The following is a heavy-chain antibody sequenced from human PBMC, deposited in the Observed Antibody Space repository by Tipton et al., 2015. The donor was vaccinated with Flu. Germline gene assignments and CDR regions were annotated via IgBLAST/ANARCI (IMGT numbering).Heavy chain of an antibody. V-gene: IGHV3-21*01. Sequence: SLRLSCAASGFTFSSYSMNWVRQAPGKGLEWVSSISSSSSYIYYADSVKGRFTISRDNAKNSLYLQMNSLRAEDTAVYYCARAGSIAARPHDSWGQGTLVTVSS. CDR3: ARAGSIAARPHDS. CDR1: GFTFSSYS. CDR2: ISSSSSYI. D-gene: IGHD6-6*01. J-gene: IGHJ4*02.